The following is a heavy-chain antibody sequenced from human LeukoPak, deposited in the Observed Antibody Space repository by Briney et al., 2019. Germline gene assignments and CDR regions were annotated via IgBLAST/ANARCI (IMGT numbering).Heavy chain of an antibody. CDR1: GFTFTSSG. J-gene: IGHJ4*02. Sequence: ASVKVSCKAAGFTFTSSGISWVGQAEGQGEEGMGWISAYNGKRNYAQKLHGRVTITTDTSTSTDYMELRSLRSADTAVYYCARELTLDYWGQGTLVTVSS. CDR3: ARELTLDY. D-gene: IGHD2/OR15-2a*01. V-gene: IGHV1-18*01. CDR2: ISAYNGKR.